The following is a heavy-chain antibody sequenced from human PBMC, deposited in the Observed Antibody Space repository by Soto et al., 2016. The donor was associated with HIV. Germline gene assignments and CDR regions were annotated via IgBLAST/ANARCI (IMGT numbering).Heavy chain of an antibody. J-gene: IGHJ4*02. V-gene: IGHV3-74*01. D-gene: IGHD3-22*01. CDR3: ARDGYYYDSSGYYWKRDFDY. Sequence: EVQLVESGGGLIQPGGPVRLSCAASGFTFSTYWMHWVRQVPGKGLEWVSRISSDGTSTNYADDVKGRFTISRDNARNTLFLQMNSLRADDTAVYYCARDGYYYDSSGYYWKRDFDYWGQGNLVIVSA. CDR1: GFTFSTYW. CDR2: ISSDGTST.